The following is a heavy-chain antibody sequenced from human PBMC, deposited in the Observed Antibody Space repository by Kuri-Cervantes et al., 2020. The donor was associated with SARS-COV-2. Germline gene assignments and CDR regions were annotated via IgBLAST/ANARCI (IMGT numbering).Heavy chain of an antibody. CDR2: ISAYNGNT. Sequence: ASVKVSCKASGYAFTSYGISWVRQAPGQGLEWMGWISAYNGNTNYAQKFQGRVTMTTDTSTTTAYMELRSLRPDDTAVFYCARDTRHYDSWSGYPYFDYWGQGTLVTVSS. J-gene: IGHJ4*02. CDR3: ARDTRHYDSWSGYPYFDY. CDR1: GYAFTSYG. V-gene: IGHV1-18*01. D-gene: IGHD3-3*01.